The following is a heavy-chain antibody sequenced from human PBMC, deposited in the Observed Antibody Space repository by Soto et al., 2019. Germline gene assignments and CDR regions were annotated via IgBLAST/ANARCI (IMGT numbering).Heavy chain of an antibody. J-gene: IGHJ4*02. V-gene: IGHV3-7*04. Sequence: EVQLVESGGVLVQPGGSLRLSCAASGFTFSSYWMSWARQTPGKGLEWVANINQDGSDKYYLDSVKGRFTISRDNAKNSLYLQMSSLRAEDTAMYFCTRGGRYDIHVIFPTDFWGQGTLVTVSS. D-gene: IGHD3-10*01. CDR3: TRGGRYDIHVIFPTDF. CDR2: INQDGSDK. CDR1: GFTFSSYW.